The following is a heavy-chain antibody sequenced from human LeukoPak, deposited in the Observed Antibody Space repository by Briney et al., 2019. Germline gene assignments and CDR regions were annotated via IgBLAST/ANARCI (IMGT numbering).Heavy chain of an antibody. J-gene: IGHJ6*03. Sequence: PSETLSLTCTVSGGFISSYYWSWIRQPPGKGLEWIGYIYYSGSTNYNPSLKSRVTISVDTSKNQFSLKLSSVTAADTAVYYCARAGVVPAAMSFGYYYYMDVWGKGTTVTVSS. V-gene: IGHV4-59*01. D-gene: IGHD2-2*01. CDR2: IYYSGST. CDR1: GGFISSYY. CDR3: ARAGVVPAAMSFGYYYYMDV.